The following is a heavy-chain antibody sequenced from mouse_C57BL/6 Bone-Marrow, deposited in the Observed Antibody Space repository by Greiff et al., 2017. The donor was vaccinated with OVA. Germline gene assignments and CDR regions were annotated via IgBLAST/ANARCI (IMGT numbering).Heavy chain of an antibody. CDR2: IYPRSGNT. D-gene: IGHD2-3*01. J-gene: IGHJ3*01. V-gene: IGHV1-81*01. CDR1: GYTFTSYG. Sequence: VQLQQSGAELARPGASVKLSCKASGYTFTSYGISWVKQRTGQGLEWIGEIYPRSGNTYYNEKFKGKATLTADKSSSTAYMELRGLTSEDSAVYFCARDGYYWFAYWGQGTLVTVSA. CDR3: ARDGYYWFAY.